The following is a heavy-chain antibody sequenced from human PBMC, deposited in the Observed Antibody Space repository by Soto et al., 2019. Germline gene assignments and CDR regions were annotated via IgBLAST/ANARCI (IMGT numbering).Heavy chain of an antibody. CDR2: IYYSGST. CDR3: QVVAAIYYYYGMDV. Sequence: QLQLQESGPGLVKPSETLSLTCTVSGGSISSSSYYWGWIRQPPGKGLEWIGSIYYSGSTYYNPSLKSRVTISVDTSKNQFSLKLSSVTAADTAVYYCQVVAAIYYYYGMDVWGQGTTVTVSS. V-gene: IGHV4-39*01. J-gene: IGHJ6*02. CDR1: GGSISSSSYY. D-gene: IGHD2-15*01.